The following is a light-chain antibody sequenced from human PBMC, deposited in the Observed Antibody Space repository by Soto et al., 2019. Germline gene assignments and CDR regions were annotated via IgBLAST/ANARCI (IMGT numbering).Light chain of an antibody. V-gene: IGKV1-39*01. Sequence: EIWMRQSPPPLSVSLGDRDTLSCRASQSISSYLNWYQQKPGKAPKLLIYGASSLQTGVPSRFSGSGSGTDFTLTISSLQPEDFAVYYCQQYDSSPQTFGQGTKVDIK. CDR2: GAS. J-gene: IGKJ1*01. CDR1: QSISSY. CDR3: QQYDSSPQT.